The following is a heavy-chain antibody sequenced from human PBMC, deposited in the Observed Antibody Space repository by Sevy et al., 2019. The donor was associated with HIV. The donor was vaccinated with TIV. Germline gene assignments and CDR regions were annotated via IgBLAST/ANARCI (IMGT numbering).Heavy chain of an antibody. Sequence: SETLSLTCTVSGGSMINYHWSWIRQPPGKGLEWIGFIYDSMTSKYNSSFMSRVSISGNTSKNQFSLMLNSVTAAETAVSYCARHGMSATADYRGQASLVTVSS. J-gene: IGHJ4*02. CDR1: GGSMINYH. CDR3: ARHGMSATADY. D-gene: IGHD6-13*01. V-gene: IGHV4-59*08. CDR2: IYDSMTS.